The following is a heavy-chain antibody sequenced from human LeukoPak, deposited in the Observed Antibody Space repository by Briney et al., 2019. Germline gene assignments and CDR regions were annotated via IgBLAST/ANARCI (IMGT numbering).Heavy chain of an antibody. D-gene: IGHD3-22*01. Sequence: SQTLSLTCTVSGGSISSGDYYWSWIRQPPGKGLEWIGYIYYSGSTYYNPSLKSRATISVDTSKNQFSLKLSSVTAADTAVYYCARGALYYYDSSGYPTQGHFDYWGQGTLVTVSS. J-gene: IGHJ4*02. V-gene: IGHV4-30-4*08. CDR1: GGSISSGDYY. CDR2: IYYSGST. CDR3: ARGALYYYDSSGYPTQGHFDY.